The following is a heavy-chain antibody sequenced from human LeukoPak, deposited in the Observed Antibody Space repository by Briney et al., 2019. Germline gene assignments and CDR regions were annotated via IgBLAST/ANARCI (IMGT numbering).Heavy chain of an antibody. CDR2: IFTTGTT. CDR3: AREGSAAAGHFQR. Sequence: NPSETLSLTCIVSDGSISSYYGDWLRQPAGKGLEWIGRIFTTGTTNYNPSLRGRVIISRDTSTNQFSLRLSSVTAADTAVYYCAREGSAAAGHFQRWGQGTLVTVSS. D-gene: IGHD6-25*01. V-gene: IGHV4-4*07. CDR1: DGSISSYY. J-gene: IGHJ1*01.